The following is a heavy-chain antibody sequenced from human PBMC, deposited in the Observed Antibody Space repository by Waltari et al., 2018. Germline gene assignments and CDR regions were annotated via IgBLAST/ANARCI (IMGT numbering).Heavy chain of an antibody. CDR1: GGSMNNYY. Sequence: QVQLQASGPGLVKPSETLSLTCTVSGGSMNNYYWSWIRQPPGKGLAWIGNFYFSGNSNYNPSLESRVSISVDASRNQFSLKLTSVTAADTAVYFCARHGYGNIAARRAIDVWGQGTMVTVSS. CDR3: ARHGYGNIAARRAIDV. J-gene: IGHJ3*01. D-gene: IGHD6-6*01. CDR2: FYFSGNS. V-gene: IGHV4-59*08.